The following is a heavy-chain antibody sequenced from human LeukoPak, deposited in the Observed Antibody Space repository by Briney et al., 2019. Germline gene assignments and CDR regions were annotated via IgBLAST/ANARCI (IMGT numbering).Heavy chain of an antibody. D-gene: IGHD3-10*01. Sequence: GRSLRLSCAASGFTFNNYAMHWVRQAPGEGLEWVALISSDESNKYYADSVKGRFTISRDNSMNTLYLQMNSLRADDTAVYYCAIDYSYGSGSYYNRFDNWGQGTLVTVSS. V-gene: IGHV3-30*03. CDR1: GFTFNNYA. CDR3: AIDYSYGSGSYYNRFDN. CDR2: ISSDESNK. J-gene: IGHJ4*02.